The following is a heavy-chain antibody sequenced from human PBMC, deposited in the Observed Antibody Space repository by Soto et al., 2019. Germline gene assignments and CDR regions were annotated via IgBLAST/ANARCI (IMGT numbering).Heavy chain of an antibody. CDR1: GFIFSSYG. CDR2: ISYDGTKN. D-gene: IGHD6-19*01. CDR3: AKGKEMAKVAGTHFDN. J-gene: IGHJ4*02. V-gene: IGHV3-30*18. Sequence: QMPLVASGGEVAQPGRSLRLSCAGSGFIFSSYGLHWVRQAPGKGLEWVADISYDGTKNYYADSVKGRFTISRDNSTNTLYLQMNSLRADDTAMYYCAKGKEMAKVAGTHFDNWGQGTRVAVSA.